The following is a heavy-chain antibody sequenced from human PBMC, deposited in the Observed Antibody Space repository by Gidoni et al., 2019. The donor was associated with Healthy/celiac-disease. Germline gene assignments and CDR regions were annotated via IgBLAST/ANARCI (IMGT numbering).Heavy chain of an antibody. CDR3: ARDIVVVVAAGYYYYGMDV. Sequence: EVQLVESGGGLVQPGGSLRLSCAASGFTFCSYWMHWVRQAPGKGLVWVSRIKSDGSSTSYADSVKGRFTISRDNAKNTLYLQMNSLRAEDTAVYYCARDIVVVVAAGYYYYGMDVWGQGTTVTVSS. J-gene: IGHJ6*02. CDR1: GFTFCSYW. V-gene: IGHV3-74*01. CDR2: IKSDGSST. D-gene: IGHD2-15*01.